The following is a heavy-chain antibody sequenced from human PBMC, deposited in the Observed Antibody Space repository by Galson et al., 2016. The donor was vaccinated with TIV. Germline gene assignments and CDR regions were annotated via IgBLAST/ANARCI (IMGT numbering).Heavy chain of an antibody. CDR2: IYHTGRA. V-gene: IGHV4-38-2*01. CDR3: ARGTNCEGDCHRRWYLDL. J-gene: IGHJ2*01. Sequence: WIRQSPGKGLEWIASIYHTGRAYYNPSLNSRVTISVDTSKNQFSLRLSSVTAADTAIYYCARGTNCEGDCHRRWYLDLWGRGTLVTVSS. D-gene: IGHD2-21*02.